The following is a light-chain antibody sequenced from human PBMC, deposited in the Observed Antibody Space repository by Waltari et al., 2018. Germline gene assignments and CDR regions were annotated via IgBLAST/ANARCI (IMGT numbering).Light chain of an antibody. V-gene: IGLV3-21*02. CDR3: QVWDRSSDQPV. Sequence: SFVLPQPPAVSGAPGQTAKISFEGNNIEGKSVHWHQQKPGQAPVLVVFDDDERPSGIPPRFSGSNSENTATLTITRVEVGDGADYYCQVWDRSSDQPVFGGGT. CDR1: NIEGKS. J-gene: IGLJ3*02. CDR2: DDD.